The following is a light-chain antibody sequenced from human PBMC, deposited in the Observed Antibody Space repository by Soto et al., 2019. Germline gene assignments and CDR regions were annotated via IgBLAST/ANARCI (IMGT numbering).Light chain of an antibody. CDR3: CSYAGSSTFYV. CDR1: SSDVGSYNL. J-gene: IGLJ1*01. CDR2: EGS. Sequence: QSVLTQPASVSGSPGQSITISCTGTSSDVGSYNLVSWYQQHPGKAPKLMIYEGSKRPSGVSNRFSGSKSGNTASLTISGLQAEDEADYYCCSYAGSSTFYVFGIGTKVTVL. V-gene: IGLV2-23*01.